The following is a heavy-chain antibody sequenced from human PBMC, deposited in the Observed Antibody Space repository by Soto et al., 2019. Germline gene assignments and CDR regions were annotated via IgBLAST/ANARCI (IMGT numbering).Heavy chain of an antibody. J-gene: IGHJ4*02. V-gene: IGHV1-69*05. CDR3: ARPRRGCSYGPQY. Sequence: QVQLVQSGAEVKKPGSSVKVSCKASGGTFSSYAISWVRQAPGQGLEWMGGIIPIFGTANYAQKFQGRVTXTXDXXTSTAYRELSSMRSEDTAVYYCARPRRGCSYGPQYWGQGTLVTVSS. CDR1: GGTFSSYA. D-gene: IGHD5-18*01. CDR2: IIPIFGTA.